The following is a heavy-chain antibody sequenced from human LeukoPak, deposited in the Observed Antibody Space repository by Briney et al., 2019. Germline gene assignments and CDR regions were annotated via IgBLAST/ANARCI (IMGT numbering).Heavy chain of an antibody. CDR2: IWYDGSNK. CDR1: GFTFSSYG. CDR3: ARVLSGATTINYYYYYMDV. V-gene: IGHV3-33*01. D-gene: IGHD1-26*01. J-gene: IGHJ6*03. Sequence: GGSLRLSCAASGFTFSSYGMHWVRQAPGKGLEWVAVIWYDGSNKYYADSVKGRFTISRDNSKNTLYLQMNSLRAEDTAVYYCARVLSGATTINYYYYYMDVWRKGTTVTVSS.